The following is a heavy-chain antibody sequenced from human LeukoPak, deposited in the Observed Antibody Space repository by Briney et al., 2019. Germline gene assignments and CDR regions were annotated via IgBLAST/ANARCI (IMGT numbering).Heavy chain of an antibody. J-gene: IGHJ4*02. D-gene: IGHD3-3*02. CDR2: ITPKSGDT. Sequence: ASVKVSCKASGYTFSDFYIHWVRQAPGQGLQYVGWITPKSGDTYSPQRFQGRVTMTRDASISTAYMELSSLRSDDTAVYFCARVRLADERAWAYWGQGTLVTVSS. V-gene: IGHV1-2*02. CDR1: GYTFSDFY. CDR3: ARVRLADERAWAY.